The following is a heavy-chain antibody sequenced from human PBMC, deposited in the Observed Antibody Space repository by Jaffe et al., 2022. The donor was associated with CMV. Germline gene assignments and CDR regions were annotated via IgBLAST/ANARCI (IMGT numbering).Heavy chain of an antibody. CDR2: IYYSGST. D-gene: IGHD3-3*01. V-gene: IGHV4-59*08. J-gene: IGHJ5*02. CDR1: GGSISSYY. CDR3: ARSPGSWSGRAGTFDP. Sequence: QVQLQESGPGLVKPSETLSLTCTVSGGSISSYYWSWIRQPPGKGLEWIGYIYYSGSTNYNPSLKSRVTISVDTSKNQFSLKLSSVTAADTAVYYCARSPGSWSGRAGTFDPWGQGTLVTVSS.